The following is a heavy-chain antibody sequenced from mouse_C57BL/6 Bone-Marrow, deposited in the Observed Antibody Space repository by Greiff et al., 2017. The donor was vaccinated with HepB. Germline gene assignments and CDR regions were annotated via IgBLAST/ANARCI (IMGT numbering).Heavy chain of an antibody. CDR3: AGQARYGGCQGGFAY. CDR2: ISNLADSI. D-gene: IGHD1-1*02. J-gene: IGHJ3*01. CDR1: GFTFSDYG. V-gene: IGHV5-15*01. Sequence: EVHLVESGGGLVQPGGSLKLSCAASGFTFSDYGMAWVRQAPRKGHEWVAFISNLADSIYYADTVTGRCTISREKAKNTLYLEMSSLRSEDTAMYYCAGQARYGGCQGGFAYWGQGTLVTVSA.